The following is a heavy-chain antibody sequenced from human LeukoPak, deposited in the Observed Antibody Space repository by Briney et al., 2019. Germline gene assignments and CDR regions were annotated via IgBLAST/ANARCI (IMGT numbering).Heavy chain of an antibody. Sequence: GGSLRLSCAASGFTFSSYGMHWVRQAPGKGLEWVAFIRYDGSNKYYADSVKGRFTISRDNSKNTLYLQMNSLRAEDTAVYYCAKEAISGWYFNYFDYWGQGTLVTVSS. J-gene: IGHJ4*02. CDR1: GFTFSSYG. D-gene: IGHD6-19*01. CDR2: IRYDGSNK. CDR3: AKEAISGWYFNYFDY. V-gene: IGHV3-30*02.